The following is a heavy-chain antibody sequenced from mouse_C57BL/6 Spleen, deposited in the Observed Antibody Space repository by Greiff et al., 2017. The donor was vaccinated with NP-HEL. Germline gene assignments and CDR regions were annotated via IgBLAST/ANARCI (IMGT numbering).Heavy chain of an antibody. J-gene: IGHJ4*01. Sequence: EVMLVESGGGLVQPGGSMKLSCVASGFTFSNYWMNWVRQSPEKGLEWVAQIRLKSDNYATHYAESVKGRFTISRDDSKSSVYLQMNNLRAEDTGIYYCTPQDYAMDYWGQGTSVTVSS. CDR3: TPQDYAMDY. CDR2: IRLKSDNYAT. V-gene: IGHV6-3*01. CDR1: GFTFSNYW.